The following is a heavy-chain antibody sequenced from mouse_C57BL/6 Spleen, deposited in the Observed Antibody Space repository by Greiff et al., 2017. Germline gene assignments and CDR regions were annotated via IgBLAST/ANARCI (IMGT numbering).Heavy chain of an antibody. V-gene: IGHV14-2*01. Sequence: EVKVVESGAELVKPGASVKLSCTASGFNIKDYYMHWVKQRTEQGLEWIGRIDPEDGETKYAPKFQGKATITADTSSNTAYLQLSSLTSEDTAVYYCASTPSYYYGSSPWFAYWGQGTLVTVSA. J-gene: IGHJ3*01. CDR2: IDPEDGET. CDR3: ASTPSYYYGSSPWFAY. D-gene: IGHD1-1*01. CDR1: GFNIKDYY.